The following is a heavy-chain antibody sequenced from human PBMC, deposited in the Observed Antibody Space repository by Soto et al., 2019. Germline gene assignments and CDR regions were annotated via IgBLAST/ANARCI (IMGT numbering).Heavy chain of an antibody. CDR2: ISPKSGCT. CDR1: GYTFTDYY. CDR3: ARCHRGLRCHLAS. J-gene: IGHJ5*02. V-gene: IGHV1-2*02. Sequence: ASVKVSCKACGYTFTDYYIQWVRQAPGQGLEYMGWISPKSGCTAYAQKLRGRVTMTRDTSANLAYLHLSSLTSDDTAVYFCARCHRGLRCHLASWGQGTPVTVSS. D-gene: IGHD4-17*01.